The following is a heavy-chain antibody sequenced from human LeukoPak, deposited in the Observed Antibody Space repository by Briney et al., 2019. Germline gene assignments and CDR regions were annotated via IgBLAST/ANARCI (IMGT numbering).Heavy chain of an antibody. CDR3: ARGTKDCSSGCSVWFDP. J-gene: IGHJ5*02. Sequence: PSETLSLTCTVSGGSISSYYWSWIRQPAGKGLEWIGRIYTSGSTNYNPSLKSRVTMSVDTSKNQFSLKLSSVTAADTAVYYCARGTKDCSSGCSVWFDPWGQGTLVTVSS. CDR1: GGSISSYY. D-gene: IGHD6-19*01. CDR2: IYTSGST. V-gene: IGHV4-4*07.